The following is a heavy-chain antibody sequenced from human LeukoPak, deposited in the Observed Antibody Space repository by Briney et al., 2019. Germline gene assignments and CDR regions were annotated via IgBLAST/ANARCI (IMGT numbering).Heavy chain of an antibody. V-gene: IGHV3-9*01. CDR2: ISWNSGSI. CDR3: AKVKYYYDSSGALDY. D-gene: IGHD3-22*01. Sequence: GGSLRLSCAASGFTFDDYAMHWVRQAPGKGLEWVSGISWNSGSIGYADSVKGRFTISRDNAKNSLYLQMNSLRAEDTALYYCAKVKYYYDSSGALDYWGQGTLVTVSS. J-gene: IGHJ4*02. CDR1: GFTFDDYA.